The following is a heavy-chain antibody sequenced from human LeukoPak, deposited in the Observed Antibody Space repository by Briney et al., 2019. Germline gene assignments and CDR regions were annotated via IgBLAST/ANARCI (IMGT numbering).Heavy chain of an antibody. Sequence: GGSLRLSCAASGFTFSSYEMNRVRQAPGKGLEWVSYISSSGSTIYYADSVKGRFTISRDNAKNSLYLQMNSLRAEDTAVYYCARGATDSEEWELPDGDYWGQGTLVTVSS. CDR2: ISSSGSTI. D-gene: IGHD1-26*01. J-gene: IGHJ4*02. V-gene: IGHV3-48*03. CDR1: GFTFSSYE. CDR3: ARGATDSEEWELPDGDY.